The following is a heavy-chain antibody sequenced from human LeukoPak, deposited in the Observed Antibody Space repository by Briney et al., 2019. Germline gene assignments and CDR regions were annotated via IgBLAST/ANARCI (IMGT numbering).Heavy chain of an antibody. CDR1: GFTFSSYA. D-gene: IGHD3-10*01. J-gene: IGHJ6*03. V-gene: IGHV3-23*01. CDR3: AKLTVWFGELFTSERMRYMDV. Sequence: PGGSLRLSCAASGFTFSSYAMSWVRQAPGKGLEWVSAISGSGGSTYYADSVKGRFTIPRDNSKNTLYLQMNSLRAEDAAVYYCAKLTVWFGELFTSERMRYMDVWGKGTTVTVSS. CDR2: ISGSGGST.